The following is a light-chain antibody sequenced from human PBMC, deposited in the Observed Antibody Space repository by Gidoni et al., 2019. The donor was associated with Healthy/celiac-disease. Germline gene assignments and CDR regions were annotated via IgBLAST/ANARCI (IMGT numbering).Light chain of an antibody. J-gene: IGLJ3*02. V-gene: IGLV1-40*01. CDR2: GNK. CDR3: QSYDSSLSGSV. Sequence: QSVLTQPPSVSGAPGQRVTIPCTGSSLGAGYDVHWYQQLPGTAPKLLIYGNKNRPSGVPDRFSGSKSGTSASLAITGLQAEDEADYHCQSYDSSLSGSVFGGGTRLTVL. CDR1: SLGAGYD.